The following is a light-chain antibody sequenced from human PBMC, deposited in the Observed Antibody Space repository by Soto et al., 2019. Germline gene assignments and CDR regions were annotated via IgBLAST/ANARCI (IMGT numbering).Light chain of an antibody. Sequence: EIVWTQSQVTLSLSPGDRATLSCRASQSVSSSYLAWYQQKPGQAPRLLIYGASSRATGIPDRFSGSGSGTDFTLTISRLEPEDVAVYYCQQYGSSPWTFGQGTKVEIK. CDR3: QQYGSSPWT. V-gene: IGKV3-20*01. CDR1: QSVSSSY. J-gene: IGKJ1*01. CDR2: GAS.